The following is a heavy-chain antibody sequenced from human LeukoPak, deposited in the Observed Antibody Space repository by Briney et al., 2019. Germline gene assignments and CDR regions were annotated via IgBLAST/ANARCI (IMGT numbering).Heavy chain of an antibody. V-gene: IGHV3-21*01. CDR1: GISFSNYS. CDR3: VREAYDFWSAYLSPQVFDY. CDR2: ISSSSSYI. Sequence: GGSLRLSCAASGISFSNYSMNWVRQAPGKGLEWVSSISSSSSYIYYADSVKGRFTISRDNAKNSLYLQMNSLRAEDTAVYYCVREAYDFWSAYLSPQVFDYWGQGTLVTVSS. D-gene: IGHD3-3*01. J-gene: IGHJ4*02.